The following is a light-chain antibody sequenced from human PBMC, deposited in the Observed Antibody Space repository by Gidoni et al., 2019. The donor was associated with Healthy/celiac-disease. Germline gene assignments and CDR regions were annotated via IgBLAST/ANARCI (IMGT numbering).Light chain of an antibody. V-gene: IGKV1-27*01. J-gene: IGKJ1*01. CDR3: QKYNSAPWT. CDR2: AAS. CDR1: QGISNY. Sequence: DLQMTQCPSSLSASVGDRLTITCRASQGISNYLAWYQQKPGKVPKLLTYAASTLQSGVPSRFSGRGFGTDFTLPISSLQPEDVATYYCQKYNSAPWTFGQGTKVEIK.